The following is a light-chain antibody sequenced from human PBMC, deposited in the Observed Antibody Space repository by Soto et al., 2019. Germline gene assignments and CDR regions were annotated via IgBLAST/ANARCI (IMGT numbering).Light chain of an antibody. V-gene: IGKV1-5*03. CDR1: QTSSSW. J-gene: IGKJ1*01. CDR3: QHYNSYSEA. Sequence: DSQLTQTPSTLSGSVGDRVTITCRASQTSSSWLAWYQQKPGKAPKLLIYKASTLKSGVPSRFSGSGSGTEFTLTISSLQPDDFATYYCQHYNSYSEAFGQGTRWISN. CDR2: KAS.